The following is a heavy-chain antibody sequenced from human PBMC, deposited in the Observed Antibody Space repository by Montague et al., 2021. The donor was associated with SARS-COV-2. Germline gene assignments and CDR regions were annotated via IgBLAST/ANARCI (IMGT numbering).Heavy chain of an antibody. V-gene: IGHV4-4*02. CDR3: ALPLGGARFDP. J-gene: IGHJ5*02. CDR1: GGCDSSDNW. D-gene: IGHD1-26*01. CDR2: IYHSGTT. Sequence: SETLSLTCTFSGGCDSSDNWWTWVRQPPGTALEWIGEIYHSGTTNYNPSLQSRVTISVDKSRNHLSLNLRSVTAADTAMYYCALPLGGARFDPWGQGILVTVSS.